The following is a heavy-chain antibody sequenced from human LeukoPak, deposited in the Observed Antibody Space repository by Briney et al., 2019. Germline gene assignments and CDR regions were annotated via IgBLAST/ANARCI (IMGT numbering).Heavy chain of an antibody. CDR2: IIDTGST. D-gene: IGHD3-3*01. V-gene: IGHV4-39*07. CDR1: GGSISSSSYY. Sequence: KPSETLSLTCTVSGGSISSSSYYWGWIRQPPGKGLEWIGEIIDTGSTKYNSSLKSRVTISVDTSKNQFSLSLDSVTAADTAVYYCARGLASGYPPIPFDYWGQGTLVTVSS. J-gene: IGHJ4*02. CDR3: ARGLASGYPPIPFDY.